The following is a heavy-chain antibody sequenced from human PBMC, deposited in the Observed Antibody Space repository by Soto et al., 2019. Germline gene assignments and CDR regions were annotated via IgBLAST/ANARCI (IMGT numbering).Heavy chain of an antibody. J-gene: IGHJ4*02. V-gene: IGHV1-8*01. CDR2: MNTNTGNT. D-gene: IGHD3-3*01. Sequence: RASVKVSFKTSGYTFTEFDINWVRQAPGQGLEWMGWMNTNTGNTGYAQKFQGRVTMTRDTSISTAYMELRRLRSEDTAVYYCARVVRFFGGHAGYWGQGTLVTVSS. CDR1: GYTFTEFD. CDR3: ARVVRFFGGHAGY.